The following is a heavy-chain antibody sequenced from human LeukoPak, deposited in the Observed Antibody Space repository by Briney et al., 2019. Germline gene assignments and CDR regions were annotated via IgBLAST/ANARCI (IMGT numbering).Heavy chain of an antibody. D-gene: IGHD3-10*01. CDR2: IYSGGST. J-gene: IGHJ4*02. CDR3: ARVRQSGSGSYCDSLFDY. Sequence: GGSLRLSCAASGFTVSSNYMSWVRQAPGKGLEWVSLIYSGGSTYYADSVKGRFTISRDNSKNTLYLQMNSLRAEDTAVYYCARVRQSGSGSYCDSLFDYWGQGTLVTVSS. V-gene: IGHV3-53*01. CDR1: GFTVSSNY.